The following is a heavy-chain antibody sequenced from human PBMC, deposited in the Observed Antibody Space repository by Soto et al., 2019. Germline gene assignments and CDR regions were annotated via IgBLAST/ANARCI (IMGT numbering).Heavy chain of an antibody. Sequence: EVQLVESGGGLIQRGGSLRLSCAASGFTLSIYSLNWVRQAPRKGLEWLSYISGSSNTIYYADSVKGRFTISRDNAKNSLYRQMNSLRDEDTAVYFCARGFDLQYGMDVWGQGTTVIVSS. J-gene: IGHJ6*02. V-gene: IGHV3-48*02. D-gene: IGHD3-10*01. CDR1: GFTLSIYS. CDR2: ISGSSNTI. CDR3: ARGFDLQYGMDV.